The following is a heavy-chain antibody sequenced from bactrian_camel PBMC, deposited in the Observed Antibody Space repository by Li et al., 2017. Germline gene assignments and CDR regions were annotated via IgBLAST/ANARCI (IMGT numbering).Heavy chain of an antibody. J-gene: IGHJ4*01. D-gene: IGHD2*01. CDR3: AAKGAVTAARILPKFLPA. CDR1: GSTASRVC. V-gene: IGHV3S26*01. Sequence: HVQLVESGGGSVEVGGSLRLSCAASGSTASRVCVAWFRQAPGKEREGVAHIIRDGRTGYADSMKGRVTISQDNAKNNAYLEMNSLVTDDTAMYYCAAKGAVTAARILPKFLPAGARAPRSPSP. CDR2: HIIRDGRT.